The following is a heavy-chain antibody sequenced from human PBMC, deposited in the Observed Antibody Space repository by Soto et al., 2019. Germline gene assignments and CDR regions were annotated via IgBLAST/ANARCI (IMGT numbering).Heavy chain of an antibody. J-gene: IGHJ4*02. D-gene: IGHD6-19*01. CDR3: ARLPDISGWHFDF. CDR1: GGSVSSRGFY. V-gene: IGHV4-61*08. Sequence: PSETLSLTCSVSGGSVSSRGFYWTWIRQPPGKGLDWLGYMAFDGRTNYNPPLKSRVTISQDTSKNQFSLTLGSVTAADTAIYYCARLPDISGWHFDFWGQGTLVTVSS. CDR2: MAFDGRT.